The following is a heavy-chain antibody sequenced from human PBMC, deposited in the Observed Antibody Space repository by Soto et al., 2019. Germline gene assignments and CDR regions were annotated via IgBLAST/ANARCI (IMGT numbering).Heavy chain of an antibody. V-gene: IGHV4-34*01. CDR1: GGSFSGYY. CDR3: ARKGGSLRFLEWFNWFDP. J-gene: IGHJ5*02. D-gene: IGHD3-3*01. CDR2: INHSGST. Sequence: PSETLSLTCAVYGGSFSGYYWSWIRQPPGKGLEWIGEINHSGSTNYNPSLKSRVTISVDTSKNQFSLKLSSVTAADTAVYYCARKGGSLRFLEWFNWFDPWGQGTLVTVS.